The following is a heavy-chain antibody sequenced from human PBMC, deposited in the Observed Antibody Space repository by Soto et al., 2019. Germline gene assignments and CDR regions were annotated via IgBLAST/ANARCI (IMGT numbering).Heavy chain of an antibody. CDR2: ISYDGSNK. Sequence: GGSLRLSCAASGFTFSSYGMHWVRQAPGKELEWVAVISYDGSNKYYADSVKGRFTISRDNSKNTLYLQMNSLRAEDTAVYYCAKDLHTNIVVVVAATDYGMDVWGQGTTVTVSS. CDR1: GFTFSSYG. J-gene: IGHJ6*02. D-gene: IGHD2-15*01. V-gene: IGHV3-30*18. CDR3: AKDLHTNIVVVVAATDYGMDV.